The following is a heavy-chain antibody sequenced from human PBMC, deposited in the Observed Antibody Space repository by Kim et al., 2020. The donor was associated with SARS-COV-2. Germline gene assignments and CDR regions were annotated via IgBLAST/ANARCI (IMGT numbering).Heavy chain of an antibody. CDR1: GFTSSGYW. V-gene: IGHV3-7*01. CDR3: VRTETRHTWGSLDI. J-gene: IGHJ3*02. Sequence: GGSLRLSCAASGFTSSGYWMNWVRQAPGRGLEWVANIRYDGGESYFLDSVEGRLTISRDNTKNSVYLQMNSLRGEDTAVYYCVRTETRHTWGSLDIWGQG. CDR2: IRYDGGES. D-gene: IGHD3-16*01.